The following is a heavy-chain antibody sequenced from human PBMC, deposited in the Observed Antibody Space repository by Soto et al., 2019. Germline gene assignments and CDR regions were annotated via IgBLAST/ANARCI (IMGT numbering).Heavy chain of an antibody. CDR1: GITFSSYS. CDR2: ISSSKTT. D-gene: IGHD5-18*01. CDR3: VGDQDVHTPMVHGNY. J-gene: IGHJ4*02. V-gene: IGHV3-48*02. Sequence: DVQLVESGGGLVQPGESLRLSCTASGITFSSYSMNWVRQAPGKGLEWLSYISSSKTTYADSVKGRFTISRDNAKNSVYLQMNSLRDEETAVYYCVGDQDVHTPMVHGNYWGRGTRVTVSS.